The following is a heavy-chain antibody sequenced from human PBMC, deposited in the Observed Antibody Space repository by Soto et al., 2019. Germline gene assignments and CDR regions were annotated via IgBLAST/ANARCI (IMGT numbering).Heavy chain of an antibody. CDR3: LRSFKGAD. CDR1: GGSVSSGTYY. V-gene: IGHV4-61*01. J-gene: IGHJ4*02. D-gene: IGHD3-16*01. Sequence: QVQLQESGPGLVRPSETLSLACSVSGGSVSSGTYYWSWIRQTPGKGLEWIGYISYSGNTKYSPSLRSRVAISEDASKNKFSLRLISVTAADTAVYYCLRSFKGADWGQGALVTVSS. CDR2: ISYSGNT.